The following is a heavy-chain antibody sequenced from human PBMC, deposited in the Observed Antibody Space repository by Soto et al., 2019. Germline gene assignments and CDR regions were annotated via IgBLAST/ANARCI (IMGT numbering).Heavy chain of an antibody. Sequence: SETLSLTCTVSGDSIISGYWSWIRQPPGKGLEWIGYISYRGNTNYNPSLKSRVTMSVDTPKNQFSLKLSSVTTPDTAVYYCAGLRGLRGSPINFWGQGTLVTVSS. CDR3: AGLRGLRGSPINF. CDR2: ISYRGNT. J-gene: IGHJ1*01. V-gene: IGHV4-59*01. CDR1: GDSIISGY. D-gene: IGHD2-15*01.